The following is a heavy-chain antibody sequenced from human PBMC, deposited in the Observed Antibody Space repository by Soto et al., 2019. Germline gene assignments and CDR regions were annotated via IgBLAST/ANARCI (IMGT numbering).Heavy chain of an antibody. CDR3: ARGYESSRRYLPLLDY. Sequence: WTWIRQTLGKGLEWIGEIRHSGSTNYNPSLMSRVTMSADTSKKQFSLRLSSVTAADTALYFCARGYESSRRYLPLLDYWGQGTLVTVSS. D-gene: IGHD3-22*01. V-gene: IGHV4-34*01. J-gene: IGHJ4*02. CDR2: IRHSGST.